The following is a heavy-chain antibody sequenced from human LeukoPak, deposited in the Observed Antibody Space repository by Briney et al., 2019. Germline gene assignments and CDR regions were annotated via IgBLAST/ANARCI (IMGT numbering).Heavy chain of an antibody. Sequence: GGSLRLSCAASGFTFSSYAMHWVRQAPGKGLEWVAVISYDGSNKYYADSVKGRFTISRDNPKNTLYLQMNSLRAEDTAVYYCARDSSDYVWGSYRYTHFDYWGQGTLVTVSS. D-gene: IGHD3-16*02. CDR3: ARDSSDYVWGSYRYTHFDY. V-gene: IGHV3-30*04. CDR2: ISYDGSNK. J-gene: IGHJ4*02. CDR1: GFTFSSYA.